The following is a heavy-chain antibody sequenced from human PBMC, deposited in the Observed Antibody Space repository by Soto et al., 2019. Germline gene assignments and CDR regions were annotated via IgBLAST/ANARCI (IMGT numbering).Heavy chain of an antibody. D-gene: IGHD6-13*01. Sequence: SETLSLTCAVSGGSISSGAYSWSRIRQPPGKDLEWIGYIYHDGSTYYNWSLKSRLSISVDTSKNQFSLKLSSVTAADTAVYYCARVVSGAAGQNWLDPWGLGTLVTVSS. CDR3: ARVVSGAAGQNWLDP. CDR1: GGSISSGAYS. V-gene: IGHV4-30-2*01. CDR2: IYHDGST. J-gene: IGHJ5*02.